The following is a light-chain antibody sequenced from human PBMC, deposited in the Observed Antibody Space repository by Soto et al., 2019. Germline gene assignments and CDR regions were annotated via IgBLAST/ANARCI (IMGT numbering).Light chain of an antibody. CDR3: SSFVGSNIFV. J-gene: IGLJ1*01. Sequence: QSALTQPPSASGSPGQSVTISCAGTRSDVGRYNYVSWYQLHPGKVPKLLIHEVTKRPSGIPDRFSGSKSGNTASLTVSGLQAEYEADYYCSSFVGSNIFVFGSGTKVTVL. V-gene: IGLV2-8*01. CDR2: EVT. CDR1: RSDVGRYNY.